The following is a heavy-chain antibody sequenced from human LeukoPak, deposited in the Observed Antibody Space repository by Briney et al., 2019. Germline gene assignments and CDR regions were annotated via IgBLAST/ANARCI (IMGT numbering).Heavy chain of an antibody. CDR2: ISSSSSYI. D-gene: IGHD6-13*01. V-gene: IGHV3-21*01. Sequence: PGGSLRLSCAASGFTFSSYSMNWVRQAPGKGLEWVSSISSSSSYIYYADSVKGRFTISRDNAKNSLYLQMNSLRAEDTAAYYCACTSIAAADYWGQGTLVTVSS. CDR1: GFTFSSYS. CDR3: ACTSIAAADY. J-gene: IGHJ4*02.